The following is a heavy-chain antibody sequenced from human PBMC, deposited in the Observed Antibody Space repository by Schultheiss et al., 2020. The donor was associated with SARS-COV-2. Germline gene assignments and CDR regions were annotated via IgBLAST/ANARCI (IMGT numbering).Heavy chain of an antibody. CDR2: IWYDGSNK. D-gene: IGHD3-3*01. CDR1: GFTFSSYG. Sequence: GESLKISCAASGFTFSSYGMHWVRQAPGKGLEWVAVIWYDGSNKYYADSVKGRFTISRDNSKNTLYLQMNSLRAEDTAVYYCAKYGSPLEWLTLGLDYWGQGTLVTVLL. J-gene: IGHJ4*02. V-gene: IGHV3-30*02. CDR3: AKYGSPLEWLTLGLDY.